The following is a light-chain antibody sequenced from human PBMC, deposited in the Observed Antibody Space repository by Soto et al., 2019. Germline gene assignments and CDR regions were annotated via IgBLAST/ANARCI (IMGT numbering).Light chain of an antibody. Sequence: EIVLTQSQATLSLSPGERATLSCRASQSVANYLAWYQQKPGQAPRLLIYDASNRATGIPARFSGSGYGTEFTLPISSLEPEDVAVYYCQQRSDWPPITFGQGTRLEIK. V-gene: IGKV3-11*01. J-gene: IGKJ5*01. CDR1: QSVANY. CDR3: QQRSDWPPIT. CDR2: DAS.